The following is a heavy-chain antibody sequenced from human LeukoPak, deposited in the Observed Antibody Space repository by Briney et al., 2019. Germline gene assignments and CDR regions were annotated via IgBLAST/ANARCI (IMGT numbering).Heavy chain of an antibody. V-gene: IGHV3-23*01. J-gene: IGHJ4*02. CDR2: IRNNGGGI. Sequence: PGGSLRLSCAASGFTFSTYTMYWVRHPPGKRLEWVSIIRNNGGGIHYADSVKRRFTISRDNFKNALYLQMNSLRVEDTAVYYCAIDPNWGTHSWGQGVLVTVSS. CDR3: AIDPNWGTHS. CDR1: GFTFSTYT. D-gene: IGHD7-27*01.